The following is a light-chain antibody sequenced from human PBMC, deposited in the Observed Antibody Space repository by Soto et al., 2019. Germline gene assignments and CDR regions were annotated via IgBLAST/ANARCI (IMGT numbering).Light chain of an antibody. Sequence: DIQLTQSPSSLSASVGDKVTITCRASQSIRSYLNWVQQKPGKAPKLLIYDASSLQTGVPSGFSGSGSGTDFTLTISSLQPEDVAAYYCQKYNSAPLTFGGGTKVDI. CDR1: QSIRSY. CDR3: QKYNSAPLT. V-gene: IGKV1-39*01. J-gene: IGKJ4*01. CDR2: DAS.